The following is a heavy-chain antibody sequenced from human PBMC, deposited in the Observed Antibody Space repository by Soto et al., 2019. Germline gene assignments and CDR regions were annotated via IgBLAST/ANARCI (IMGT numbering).Heavy chain of an antibody. CDR1: GFTFSSYT. J-gene: IGHJ5*02. CDR3: AREDIVFLPAAGLDP. V-gene: IGHV3-48*02. CDR2: ISSSSRTI. D-gene: IGHD2-2*01. Sequence: EVQLVESGGGLVQPGGSLRLSCAASGFTFSSYTMNWVRQAPGKGLEWVSYISSSSRTIYYADSVKGRFTISRDNAKNSLYLQMNSLRDEDTAVYYCAREDIVFLPAAGLDPWGQGTLVTVSS.